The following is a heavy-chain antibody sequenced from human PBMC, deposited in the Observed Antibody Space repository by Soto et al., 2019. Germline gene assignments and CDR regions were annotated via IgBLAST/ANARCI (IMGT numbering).Heavy chain of an antibody. Sequence: SETLSLTCTVSGVSISSGGYYWGWIRQHPGKGLEWIGNIYHSGRTYENPSLKSRVIMSVDTYKNHFSVKLNSVTAADRVMYFCACVIGGDSQYYFDYWGQGTLVTVSS. CDR1: GVSISSGGYY. D-gene: IGHD4-17*01. CDR2: IYHSGRT. CDR3: ACVIGGDSQYYFDY. V-gene: IGHV4-31*03. J-gene: IGHJ4*02.